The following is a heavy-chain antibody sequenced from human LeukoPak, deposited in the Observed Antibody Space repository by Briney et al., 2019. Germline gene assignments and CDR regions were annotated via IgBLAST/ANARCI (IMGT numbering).Heavy chain of an antibody. CDR3: VRDFLHLGG. J-gene: IGHJ3*01. Sequence: GGSLRLSCAASGFTFSNYWMHWVRQAPGKGLVWVSRINTDGSSTSYVVSVKGRFTISRDNAKSTLYLQMNSLRAEDTAVYYCVRDFLHLGGWGQGTMVTVSS. CDR2: INTDGSST. CDR1: GFTFSNYW. D-gene: IGHD3-16*01. V-gene: IGHV3-74*01.